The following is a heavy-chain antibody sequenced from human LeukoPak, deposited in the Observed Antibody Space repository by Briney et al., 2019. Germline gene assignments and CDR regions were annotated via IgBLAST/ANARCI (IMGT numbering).Heavy chain of an antibody. Sequence: GGSLRLSCAASGFAFSSYSMNWVRQAPGKGLEWVSSISSISSFINYADSVKGRFTISRDNAKNSLYLQMNSLRDEDTAVYYCAREYSSSSGSVSDYWGQGTLVTVSS. CDR2: ISSISSFI. V-gene: IGHV3-21*01. D-gene: IGHD6-6*01. CDR3: AREYSSSSGSVSDY. J-gene: IGHJ4*02. CDR1: GFAFSSYS.